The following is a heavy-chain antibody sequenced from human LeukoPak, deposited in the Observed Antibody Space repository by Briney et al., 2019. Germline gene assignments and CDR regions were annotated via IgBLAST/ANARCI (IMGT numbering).Heavy chain of an antibody. Sequence: SETLSLTCAAYGGSFSGYYWSWIRQPPGKGLEWIGEINHSGSTNYNPSLKSRVTISVDTSKNQFSLKLSSVTAADTAVYYCARVNYDSSGYYLLHSDYWGQGTLVTVSS. CDR2: INHSGST. V-gene: IGHV4-34*01. D-gene: IGHD3-22*01. CDR3: ARVNYDSSGYYLLHSDY. J-gene: IGHJ4*02. CDR1: GGSFSGYY.